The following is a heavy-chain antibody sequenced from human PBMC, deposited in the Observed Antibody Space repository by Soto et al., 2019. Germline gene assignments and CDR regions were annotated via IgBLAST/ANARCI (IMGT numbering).Heavy chain of an antibody. V-gene: IGHV1-69*12. CDR3: ARAAQPRDYYYGMDV. Sequence: QVQLVQSGAEVKKPGSSVTVSCKASGGSFGNSAISWVRQAPGQGLEWMGGIIPIFPTPDYAQKFQGRVTITADESTSTAYMELTSLRSEDTAVYYCARAAQPRDYYYGMDVWGQGTTVTVSS. J-gene: IGHJ6*02. CDR1: GGSFGNSA. CDR2: IIPIFPTP.